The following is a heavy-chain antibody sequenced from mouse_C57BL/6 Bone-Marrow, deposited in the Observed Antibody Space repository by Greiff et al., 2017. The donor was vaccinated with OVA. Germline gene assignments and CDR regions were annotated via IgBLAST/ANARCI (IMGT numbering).Heavy chain of an antibody. Sequence: QVQLQQPGAELVMPGASVKLSCKASGYTFTSYWMHWVKQRPGQGLEWIGEIDPSDSYTNYNQKFKGKSTLTVDKSSSTAYMQLSSLTSEDSAVYYCAREGGALSDYWGQGTTLTVSS. J-gene: IGHJ2*01. D-gene: IGHD1-1*02. CDR1: GYTFTSYW. CDR2: IDPSDSYT. CDR3: AREGGALSDY. V-gene: IGHV1-69*01.